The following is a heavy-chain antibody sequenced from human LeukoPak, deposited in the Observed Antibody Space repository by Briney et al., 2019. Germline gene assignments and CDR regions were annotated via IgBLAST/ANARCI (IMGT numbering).Heavy chain of an antibody. CDR1: GFTFRHYA. Sequence: GGSLRLSCEASGFTFRHYAMNWVRQAPGKGLEWVSTVSGTGGSTYFADSVKGRFTISRDNSKNTLYLQMNSLRAEDTAVYYCAKSIVVVPAAQRYWGQGTLVTVSS. D-gene: IGHD2-2*01. J-gene: IGHJ4*02. V-gene: IGHV3-23*01. CDR2: VSGTGGST. CDR3: AKSIVVVPAAQRY.